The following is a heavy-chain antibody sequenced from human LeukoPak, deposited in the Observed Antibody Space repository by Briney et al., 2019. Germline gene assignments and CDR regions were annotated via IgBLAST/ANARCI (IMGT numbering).Heavy chain of an antibody. J-gene: IGHJ4*02. CDR1: GCTFTGYY. V-gene: IGHV1-2*02. D-gene: IGHD3-3*01. Sequence: ASVKVSCKASGCTFTGYYMHWVRQAPGQGLEWMGWINPNSGGTNYAQKFQGRVTMTRDTSISTAYMELSRLRSDDTAVYYCARLYSYDFWSGYYGIDYWGQGTLVTVSS. CDR3: ARLYSYDFWSGYYGIDY. CDR2: INPNSGGT.